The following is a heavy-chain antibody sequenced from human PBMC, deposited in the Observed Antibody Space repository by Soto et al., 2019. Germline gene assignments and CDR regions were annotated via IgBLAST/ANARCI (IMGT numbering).Heavy chain of an antibody. D-gene: IGHD6-19*01. CDR3: ARAVAVAADFDY. CDR2: INAGNGNT. J-gene: IGHJ4*02. CDR1: GYTFTGYA. V-gene: IGHV1-3*05. Sequence: QVQLVQSGAEEKKPGASVKVSCKASGYTFTGYAMHWVRQAPGQRLEWMGWINAGNGNTKYSQKFQGRVTITRDTAARTGDMERSSLRSEDTAVYDCARAVAVAADFDYWGQGTLVTVSS.